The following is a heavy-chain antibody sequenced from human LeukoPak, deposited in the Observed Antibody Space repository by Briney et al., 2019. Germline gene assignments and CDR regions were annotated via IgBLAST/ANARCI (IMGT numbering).Heavy chain of an antibody. D-gene: IGHD7-27*01. CDR2: IGNTET. CDR3: ARAGQAFNSNWDYFEY. J-gene: IGHJ4*02. CDR1: GFTFDTFA. V-gene: IGHV3-23*01. Sequence: GGSLRLSCVASGFTFDTFAMSWVRQAPGKGLEWVSGIGNTETYYADSVKGRFTISRDNSKSTIYLHMNNLRAEDTALYYCARAGQAFNSNWDYFEYWGQGTPVTVSS.